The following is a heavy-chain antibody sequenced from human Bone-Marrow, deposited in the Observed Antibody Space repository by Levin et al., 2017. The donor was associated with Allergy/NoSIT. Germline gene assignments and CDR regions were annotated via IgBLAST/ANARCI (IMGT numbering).Heavy chain of an antibody. CDR1: GFTFGNAW. J-gene: IGHJ4*02. CDR3: TTRSH. V-gene: IGHV3-15*01. Sequence: SCVASGFTFGNAWMNWVRQAPGKGLQWVGRIKGKTDGGITDYAAPVKGRFTISRDDSKKTLYLQMNSLKTEDTAIYYCTTRSHWGQGTLVTVFS. CDR2: IKGKTDGGIT.